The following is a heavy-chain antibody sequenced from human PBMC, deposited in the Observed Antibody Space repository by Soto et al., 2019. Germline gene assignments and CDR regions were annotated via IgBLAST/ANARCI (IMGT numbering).Heavy chain of an antibody. CDR3: ARDIGYCGGDCYGYYYYGMDV. Sequence: GASVKVSCKASGGTFSSYAISWVRQAPGQGLEWMGGIIPIFGTANYAQKFQGRVTITADASTSTAYMELSSLRSEDTAVYYCARDIGYCGGDCYGYYYYGMDVWGQGTTVTVSS. J-gene: IGHJ6*02. V-gene: IGHV1-69*13. CDR1: GGTFSSYA. CDR2: IIPIFGTA. D-gene: IGHD2-21*02.